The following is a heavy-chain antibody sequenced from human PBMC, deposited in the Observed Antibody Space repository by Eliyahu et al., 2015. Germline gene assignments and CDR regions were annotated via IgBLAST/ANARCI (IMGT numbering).Heavy chain of an antibody. Sequence: QVQLQESGPGLVKPSQTLSLTCTVSGGSISSGSYYWSWIRQPAGRGLEWIGGFYSRGGTTHNPSLKSRVTISVDTSKNQFSLKLSSVTAADTAVYYCARGESGYSTNWFDPWGQGTLVTVSS. V-gene: IGHV4-61*02. J-gene: IGHJ5*02. CDR1: GGSISSGSYY. D-gene: IGHD3-22*01. CDR2: FYSRGGT. CDR3: ARGESGYSTNWFDP.